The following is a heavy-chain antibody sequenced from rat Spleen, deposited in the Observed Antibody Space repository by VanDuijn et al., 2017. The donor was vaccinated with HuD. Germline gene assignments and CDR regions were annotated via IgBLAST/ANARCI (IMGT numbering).Heavy chain of an antibody. V-gene: IGHV2-30*01. CDR3: ARANRETYAHFDY. J-gene: IGHJ2*01. CDR2: IWTGGST. CDR1: GFSLTGNN. D-gene: IGHD3-4*01. Sequence: QVQLKESGPGLVQPSQTLSLTCTVSGFSLTGNNVHWVRQPPGKGLEWMGVIWTGGSTAYNSLLKSRLSISRDISKSQVFLKMNSLQSEDTATYYCARANRETYAHFDYWGQGVMVTVSS.